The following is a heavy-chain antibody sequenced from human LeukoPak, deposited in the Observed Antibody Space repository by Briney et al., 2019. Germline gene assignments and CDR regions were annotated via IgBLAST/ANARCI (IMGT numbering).Heavy chain of an antibody. D-gene: IGHD2-2*03. CDR1: GYTFTGYY. J-gene: IGHJ5*02. CDR3: AADVGYCSSTSCYMGWFDP. CDR2: INPNSGGT. V-gene: IGHV1-2*02. Sequence: GPVKVSCKASGYTFTGYYMHWVRQAPGQGLEWMGWINPNSGGTNYAQKFQGRVTMTRDTSISTAYMELSRLRSDDTAVYYCAADVGYCSSTSCYMGWFDPWGQGTLVTVSS.